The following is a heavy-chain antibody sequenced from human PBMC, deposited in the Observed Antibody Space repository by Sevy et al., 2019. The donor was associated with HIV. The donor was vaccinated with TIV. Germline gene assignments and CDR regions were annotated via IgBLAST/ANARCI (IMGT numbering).Heavy chain of an antibody. D-gene: IGHD3-3*01. J-gene: IGHJ4*02. CDR2: INNSGGST. CDR1: GSTVNPYA. Sequence: GGSLRLSCIASGSTVNPYAMSWVRQAPGKGLEWVAVINNSGGSTDYADSVRGRFSISSDNPNVYLEMNSLRVEDTAVYYCATDIGLQWELLGARFFDSWGQGTLVTVSS. CDR3: ATDIGLQWELLGARFFDS. V-gene: IGHV3-23*01.